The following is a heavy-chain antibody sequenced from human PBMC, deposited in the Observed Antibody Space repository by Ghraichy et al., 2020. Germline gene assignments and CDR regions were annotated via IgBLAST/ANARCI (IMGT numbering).Heavy chain of an antibody. CDR3: ARGAWQQLANFDY. V-gene: IGHV1-2*04. CDR1: GYTFIDYY. CDR2: INSNSGAT. D-gene: IGHD6-13*01. Sequence: ASVKVSCKVSGYTFIDYYIHWVRQAPGQGLEWMGRINSNSGATNYAQKFQGWVTLTRDTSISTAHMELSRLKSDDRAVYYCARGAWQQLANFDYWGQGTLVTVSS. J-gene: IGHJ4*02.